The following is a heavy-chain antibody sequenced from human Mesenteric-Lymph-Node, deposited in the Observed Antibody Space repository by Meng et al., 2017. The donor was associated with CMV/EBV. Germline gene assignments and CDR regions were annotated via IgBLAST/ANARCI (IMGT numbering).Heavy chain of an antibody. Sequence: GESLKISCAASGFTFSSYAMHWVRQAPGKGLEWVAVISYDGSNKYYADSVKGRFTISRDNAKNSLYLRMNSLRAEDTAVYFCARDKAPAGYYYYGMDVWGQGTTVTVSS. D-gene: IGHD2-2*01. J-gene: IGHJ6*02. CDR1: GFTFSSYA. CDR3: ARDKAPAGYYYYGMDV. V-gene: IGHV3-30-3*01. CDR2: ISYDGSNK.